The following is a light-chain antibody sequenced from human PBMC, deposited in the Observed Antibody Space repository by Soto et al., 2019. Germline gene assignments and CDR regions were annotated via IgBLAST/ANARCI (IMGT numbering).Light chain of an antibody. Sequence: QSALTQPPSASGSPGQSVTISCTGTKNDIGVYDFVSWYQHHPGKAPRLIIYEVVQRPSGVPDRFSGSKSGNTASLTVSGLQAEDEADYYCGSYSNTATRVFGGGTQLTVL. CDR1: KNDIGVYDF. CDR3: GSYSNTATRV. CDR2: EVV. V-gene: IGLV2-8*01. J-gene: IGLJ7*01.